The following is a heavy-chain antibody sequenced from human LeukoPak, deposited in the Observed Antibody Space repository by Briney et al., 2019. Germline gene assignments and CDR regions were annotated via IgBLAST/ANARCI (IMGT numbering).Heavy chain of an antibody. CDR3: ARDLGGTVTNNWFDP. J-gene: IGHJ5*02. CDR2: IYTSGST. D-gene: IGHD4-17*01. CDR1: GGSISSSSYY. V-gene: IGHV4-61*02. Sequence: PSETLSLTCTVSGGSISSSSYYWGWIRQPAGKGLEWIGRIYTSGSTNYNPSLKSRVTMSVDTSKNQFSLKLSSVTAADTAVYYCARDLGGTVTNNWFDPWGQGTLVTVSS.